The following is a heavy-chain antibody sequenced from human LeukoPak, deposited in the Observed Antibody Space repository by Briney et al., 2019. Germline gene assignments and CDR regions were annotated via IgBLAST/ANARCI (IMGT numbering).Heavy chain of an antibody. CDR3: ARGGYCSGGSCYSSGVTYYYYGMDV. V-gene: IGHV1-18*01. J-gene: IGHJ6*02. CDR2: ISAYNGNT. Sequence: ASVTVSCTASGYTFTSYGISWVRQAPGQGLEWMGWISAYNGNTNYAQKLQGRVTMTTDTSTSAAYMELKSLRSDDTAVYYCARGGYCSGGSCYSSGVTYYYYGMDVWGQGTTVTVSS. D-gene: IGHD2-15*01. CDR1: GYTFTSYG.